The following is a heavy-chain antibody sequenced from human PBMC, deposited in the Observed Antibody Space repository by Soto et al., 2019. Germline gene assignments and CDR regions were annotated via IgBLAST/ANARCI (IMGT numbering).Heavy chain of an antibody. CDR3: ERQRNSVVHQAYFDV. V-gene: IGHV4-39*01. Sequence: PSETLSLTCTVTGDSISSRSYYWGWIRQPPGKGLEWIGSIYYSGSTYNNPSLRSRVSMSIDTSKDQFSLKLKSVTAADTALYFCERQRNSVVHQAYFDVRGPGSLVTVSS. J-gene: IGHJ4*02. D-gene: IGHD2-21*01. CDR2: IYYSGST. CDR1: GDSISSRSYY.